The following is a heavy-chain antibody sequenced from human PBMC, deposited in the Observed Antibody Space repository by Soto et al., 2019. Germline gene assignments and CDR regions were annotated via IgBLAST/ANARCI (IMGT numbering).Heavy chain of an antibody. D-gene: IGHD2-15*01. CDR3: ARDRLYCSGGSCFWSGMDV. CDR2: IKQDGSEK. V-gene: IGHV3-7*05. Sequence: GWSLKLSCAASGVTFNILGMSWVRQAPGKGLEWVANIKQDGSEKYYVDSVKGRFTISRDNAKNSLYVQMNSLKAEDTAVYYCARDRLYCSGGSCFWSGMDVWGQGTAVTVSS. J-gene: IGHJ6*02. CDR1: GVTFNILG.